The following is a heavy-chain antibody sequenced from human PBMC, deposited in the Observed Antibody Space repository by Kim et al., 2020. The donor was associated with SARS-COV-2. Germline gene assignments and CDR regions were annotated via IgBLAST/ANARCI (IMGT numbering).Heavy chain of an antibody. J-gene: IGHJ6*02. CDR3: ARFTAMTYYYGSGSPSGGYYYGMDV. V-gene: IGHV1-69*13. D-gene: IGHD3-10*01. CDR1: GGTFSSYA. Sequence: SVKVSCKASGGTFSSYAISWVRQAPGQGLEWMGGIIPIFGTANYAQKFQGRVTITADESTSTAYMELSSLRSEDTAVYYCARFTAMTYYYGSGSPSGGYYYGMDVWGQGTTVTVSS. CDR2: IIPIFGTA.